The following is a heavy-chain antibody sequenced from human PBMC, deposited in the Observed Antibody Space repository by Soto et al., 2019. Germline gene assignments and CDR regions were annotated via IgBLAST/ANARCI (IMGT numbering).Heavy chain of an antibody. CDR3: ASTLAAAGRTSDY. D-gene: IGHD6-13*01. J-gene: IGHJ4*02. Sequence: SETLSLTCAVYGGSFSGYYWSWIRQPPGKGLEWIGEINHSGSTNYNPSLKSRVTISVDTSKNQFSLKLSSVTAADTAVYYCASTLAAAGRTSDYWGQGTLVTVSS. CDR2: INHSGST. CDR1: GGSFSGYY. V-gene: IGHV4-34*01.